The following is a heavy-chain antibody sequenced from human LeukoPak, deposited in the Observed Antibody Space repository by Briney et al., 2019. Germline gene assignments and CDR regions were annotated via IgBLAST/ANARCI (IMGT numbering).Heavy chain of an antibody. CDR1: GGSFSGYY. J-gene: IGHJ4*02. CDR2: INHSGST. Sequence: SETLSLTCAVYGGSFSGYYWSWIRQPPGKGLEWIGEINHSGSTNYNPSLKSRVTISVDTSKNQFSLKLSSVTAADTAVYYCAGIFRRTYDYWGQGTLVTVSS. CDR3: AGIFRRTYDY. V-gene: IGHV4-34*01.